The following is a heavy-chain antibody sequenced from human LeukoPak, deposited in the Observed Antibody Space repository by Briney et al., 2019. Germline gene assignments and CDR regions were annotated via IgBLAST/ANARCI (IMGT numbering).Heavy chain of an antibody. D-gene: IGHD5-12*01. CDR2: IKQDGSEK. Sequence: GGSLRLSCAASGFTFSSYWMSWVRQAPGKGLEWVANIKQDGSEKYYVDSVKGRFTISRDNAKDSLYLQMNSLRAEDTAVYYCARDFNSGYDYHPAWGQGTLVTVSS. CDR3: ARDFNSGYDYHPA. CDR1: GFTFSSYW. V-gene: IGHV3-7*01. J-gene: IGHJ5*02.